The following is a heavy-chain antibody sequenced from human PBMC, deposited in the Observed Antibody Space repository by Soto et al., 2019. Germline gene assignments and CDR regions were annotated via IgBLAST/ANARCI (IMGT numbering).Heavy chain of an antibody. V-gene: IGHV1-46*02. Sequence: GASVKVSCTPSGYTFNTYYRHWLRQAPGQALEWMGVIHPSGGGTTYAQKFLGRVTVTRDTSTTTVFMELSSLRSDDTAVYYCARGGHIAVVTASFDYWGQGTLVTVSS. CDR3: ARGGHIAVVTASFDY. CDR2: IHPSGGGT. CDR1: GYTFNTYY. D-gene: IGHD2-21*02. J-gene: IGHJ4*02.